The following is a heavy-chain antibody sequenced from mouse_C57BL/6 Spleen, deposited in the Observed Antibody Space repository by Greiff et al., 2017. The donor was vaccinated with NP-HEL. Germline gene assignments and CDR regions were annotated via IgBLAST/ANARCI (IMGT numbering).Heavy chain of an antibody. J-gene: IGHJ1*03. D-gene: IGHD1-1*01. Sequence: QVQLQQPGAELVRPGSSVKLSCKASGYTFTSYWMHWVKQRPIQGLEWIGNIDPSDSETHYNQKFKDKATLTVDKSSSTAYMQLSSLTSEDSAVYYCARRGYGSSLWYFDVWGTGTTVTVSS. CDR3: ARRGYGSSLWYFDV. CDR1: GYTFTSYW. CDR2: IDPSDSET. V-gene: IGHV1-52*01.